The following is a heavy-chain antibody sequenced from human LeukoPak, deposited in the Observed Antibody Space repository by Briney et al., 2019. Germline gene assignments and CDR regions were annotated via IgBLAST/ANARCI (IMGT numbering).Heavy chain of an antibody. V-gene: IGHV4-34*01. CDR1: GGSCSGYY. Sequence: SETLSLTCAVYGGSCSGYYWSWIRQPPGKGLEWIGEINHSGGTNYNPSLKSRVTISVDTSKNQFSLKLSSVAAADTAVYYCARVSRGHVWGRYRYTLTPYFDYWGQGTLVTVSS. CDR2: INHSGGT. CDR3: ARVSRGHVWGRYRYTLTPYFDY. D-gene: IGHD3-16*02. J-gene: IGHJ4*02.